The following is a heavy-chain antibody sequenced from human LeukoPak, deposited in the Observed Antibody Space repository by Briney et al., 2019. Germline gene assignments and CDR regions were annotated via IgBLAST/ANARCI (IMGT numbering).Heavy chain of an antibody. CDR1: GGSISSSSYY. J-gene: IGHJ4*02. CDR2: INHSGST. D-gene: IGHD6-13*01. Sequence: PSETLSLTCTVSGGSISSSSYYWGWIRQPPGKGLEWIGEINHSGSTNYNPSLKSRVTISVDTSKNQFSLKLSSVTAADTAVYYCARGRGSKYSSSCYDYWGQGTLVTVSS. V-gene: IGHV4-39*07. CDR3: ARGRGSKYSSSCYDY.